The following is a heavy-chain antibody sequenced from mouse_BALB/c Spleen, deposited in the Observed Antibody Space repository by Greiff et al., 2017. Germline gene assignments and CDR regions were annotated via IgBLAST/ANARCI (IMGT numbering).Heavy chain of an antibody. J-gene: IGHJ4*01. CDR2: ISSGGSYT. CDR3: TREAGAMDY. Sequence: EVKLVESGGGLVKPGGSLKLSCAASGFTFSSYTMSWVRQTPEKRLEWVATISSGGSYTYYPDSVKGRFTISRDNDKNTLYLQMSSLKSEDTAMYYCTREAGAMDYWGQGTSVTVSS. V-gene: IGHV5-6-4*01. CDR1: GFTFSSYT.